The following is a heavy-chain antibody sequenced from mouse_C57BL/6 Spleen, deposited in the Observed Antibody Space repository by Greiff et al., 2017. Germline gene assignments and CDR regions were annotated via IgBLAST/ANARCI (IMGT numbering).Heavy chain of an antibody. Sequence: QVQLQQSGAELVRPGSSVKLSCKASGYTFTSYWMHWVKQRPIQGLEWIGNIDPSDSETHYNQKFKDKATLTVDKSSSTAYMQLSSLTSEDSAVYYCARREDYYGSTHWYFDVWGTGTTVTVSS. CDR3: ARREDYYGSTHWYFDV. D-gene: IGHD1-1*01. J-gene: IGHJ1*03. V-gene: IGHV1-52*01. CDR2: IDPSDSET. CDR1: GYTFTSYW.